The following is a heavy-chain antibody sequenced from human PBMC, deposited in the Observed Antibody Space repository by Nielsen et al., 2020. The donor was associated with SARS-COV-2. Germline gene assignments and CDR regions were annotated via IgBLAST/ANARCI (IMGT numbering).Heavy chain of an antibody. J-gene: IGHJ4*02. CDR2: INAGNGNT. CDR3: ARSEGGSGPDFDY. D-gene: IGHD2-15*01. CDR1: GYTFTSYA. V-gene: IGHV1-3*01. Sequence: ASVKVSCKASGYTFTSYAMHWVRQAPGQRLEWMGWINAGNGNTKYSQKFQGRVTITRDTSASTAYMELSSLRSEDTAVYYCARSEGGSGPDFDYWGQGTLVTVSS.